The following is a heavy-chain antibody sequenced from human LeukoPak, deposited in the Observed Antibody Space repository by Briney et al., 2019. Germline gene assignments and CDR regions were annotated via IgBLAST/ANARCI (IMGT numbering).Heavy chain of an antibody. CDR1: GFTFSSYS. V-gene: IGHV3-48*01. CDR3: ARDIIGSGSYVSGMTS. Sequence: GGSLRLSCAASGFTFSSYSMNWVRQAPGKGLEWVSYISSSSSTIYYADSVKGRFTISRDNAKNSLYLQMNSLRAEDTAVYYCARDIIGSGSYVSGMTSWGQGTLVTVSS. CDR2: ISSSSSTI. D-gene: IGHD1-26*01. J-gene: IGHJ4*02.